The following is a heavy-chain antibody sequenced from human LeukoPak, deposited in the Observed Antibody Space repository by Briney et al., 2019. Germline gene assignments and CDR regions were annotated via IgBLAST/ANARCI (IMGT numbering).Heavy chain of an antibody. CDR1: GGSISSGSYY. CDR3: GKEKDYGGNPAPFDY. J-gene: IGHJ4*02. D-gene: IGHD4-23*01. V-gene: IGHV4-61*02. Sequence: PSQTLSLTCTVSGGSISSGSYYWSWIRQPAGKGLEWIGRIYTSGSTNYNPSLKSRVTISVDTSKNQFSLKLSSVTAADTAVYYWGKEKDYGGNPAPFDYWAQGTLVTVSS. CDR2: IYTSGST.